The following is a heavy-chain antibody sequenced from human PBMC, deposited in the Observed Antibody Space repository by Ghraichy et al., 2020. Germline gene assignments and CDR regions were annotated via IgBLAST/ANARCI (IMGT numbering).Heavy chain of an antibody. CDR2: IYYSGST. V-gene: IGHV4-61*01. CDR1: GGSVSSGSYY. J-gene: IGHJ4*02. CDR3: ARDRGPDCGGDCSAFDY. Sequence: SETLSLTCTVSGGSVSSGSYYWSWIRQPPGKGLEWIGYIYYSGSTNYNPSLKSRVTISVDTSKNQFSLKLSSVTAADTAVYYCARDRGPDCGGDCSAFDYWGQGTLVTVSS. D-gene: IGHD2-21*02.